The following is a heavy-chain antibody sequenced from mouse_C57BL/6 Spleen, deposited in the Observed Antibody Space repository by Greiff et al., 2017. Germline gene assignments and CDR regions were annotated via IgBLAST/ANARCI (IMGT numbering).Heavy chain of an antibody. J-gene: IGHJ3*01. CDR1: GYTFTDYY. CDR2: INPYNGGT. Sequence: VQLQQSGPVLVKPGASVKMSCKASGYTFTDYYMNWVKQSHGKSLEWIGVINPYNGGTSYNQKFKGKATLTVDKSSSTAYMGLNSLTSEDSAVYYCAGGYYGSSSAWFAYWGQGTLVTVSA. D-gene: IGHD1-1*01. V-gene: IGHV1-19*01. CDR3: AGGYYGSSSAWFAY.